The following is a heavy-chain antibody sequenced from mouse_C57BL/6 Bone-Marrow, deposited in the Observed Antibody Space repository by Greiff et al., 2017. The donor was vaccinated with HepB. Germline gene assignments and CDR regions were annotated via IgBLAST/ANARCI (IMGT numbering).Heavy chain of an antibody. CDR1: GFTFSDYY. CDR3: AREGYYSNFPLAMDY. CDR2: ISNGGGST. D-gene: IGHD2-5*01. V-gene: IGHV5-12*01. Sequence: EVMLVESGGGLVQPGGSLKLSCAASGFTFSDYYMYWVRQTPEKRLEWVAYISNGGGSTYYPDTVKGRFTISRDNAKNTLYLQMSRLKSEDTAMYYCAREGYYSNFPLAMDYWGQGTSVTVSS. J-gene: IGHJ4*01.